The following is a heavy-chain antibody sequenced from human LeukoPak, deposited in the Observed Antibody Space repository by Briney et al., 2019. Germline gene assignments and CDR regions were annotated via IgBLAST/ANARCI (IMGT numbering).Heavy chain of an antibody. Sequence: GGSLRLSCAASGFTFSSYAMSWVRQAPEKGLEWVSAISGSGGSTYYADSVKGRFTISRDNSKNTLYLQMNSLRAEDTAVYYCAKRRYGYCSGGSCCDSFDYWGQGTLVTVSS. CDR1: GFTFSSYA. CDR2: ISGSGGST. D-gene: IGHD2-15*01. CDR3: AKRRYGYCSGGSCCDSFDY. V-gene: IGHV3-23*01. J-gene: IGHJ4*02.